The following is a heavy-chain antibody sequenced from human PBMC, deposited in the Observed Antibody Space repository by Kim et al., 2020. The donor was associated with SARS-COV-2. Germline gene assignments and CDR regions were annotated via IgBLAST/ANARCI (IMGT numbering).Heavy chain of an antibody. CDR3: ARDIVAYYYDSSGYLDY. V-gene: IGHV3-30*01. D-gene: IGHD3-22*01. J-gene: IGHJ4*02. Sequence: VKGRFTISRDNSKNTLYVQMNSLRAEDTAVYHCARDIVAYYYDSSGYLDYWGQGTLVTVSS.